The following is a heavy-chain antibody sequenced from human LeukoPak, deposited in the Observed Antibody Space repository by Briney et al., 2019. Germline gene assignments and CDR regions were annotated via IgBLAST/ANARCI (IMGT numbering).Heavy chain of an antibody. Sequence: GGSLRLSCAASGFTFSTYSMHWVRQAPGKGLVWVSSISSSDGGYIYYADSVKGRSTISRDNAKDSLYLQMKSLRAEDTAVYYCARGNAPLPFDYWGQGTLVTVSS. CDR3: ARGNAPLPFDY. J-gene: IGHJ4*02. CDR1: GFTFSTYS. CDR2: ISSSDGGYI. D-gene: IGHD2-2*01. V-gene: IGHV3-21*01.